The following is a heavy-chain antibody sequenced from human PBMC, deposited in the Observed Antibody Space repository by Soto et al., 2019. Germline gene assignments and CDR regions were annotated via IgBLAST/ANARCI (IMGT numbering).Heavy chain of an antibody. Sequence: LSLTCTVSGGSISSYYWSWIRQPPGKGLEWIGYIYYSGSTNSNPSLKSRVTISVDTSKNQFSLKLSSVTAADTAVYYCARDSKRGYSGYDKLDYWGQGTLVTVSS. CDR1: GGSISSYY. D-gene: IGHD5-12*01. CDR3: ARDSKRGYSGYDKLDY. J-gene: IGHJ4*02. V-gene: IGHV4-59*01. CDR2: IYYSGST.